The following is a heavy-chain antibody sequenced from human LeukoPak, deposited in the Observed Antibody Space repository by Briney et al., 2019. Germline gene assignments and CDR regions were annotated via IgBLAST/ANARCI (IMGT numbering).Heavy chain of an antibody. V-gene: IGHV3-21*05. J-gene: IGHJ5*02. CDR3: ASSISGGRNWFDP. CDR1: GFTFSSYS. CDR2: ISSSSSYI. D-gene: IGHD3-3*02. Sequence: GGSLRLSCGASGFTFSSYSMNWVRQAPGKGLEWVSYISSSSSYIYYADSVKGRFTISRDNAKNSLYLQMNSLRAEDTAVYYCASSISGGRNWFDPWGQGTLVTVSS.